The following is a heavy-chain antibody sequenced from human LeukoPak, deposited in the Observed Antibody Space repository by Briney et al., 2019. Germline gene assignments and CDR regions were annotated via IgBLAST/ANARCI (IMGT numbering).Heavy chain of an antibody. CDR3: ARALDSSGYYPPYYYYMDV. Sequence: GGSLRLSCAASGFTFSSYAMSWVRQAPGKGLEWVSAISGSGGSTYYADSVKGQFTISRDNSKNTLYLQMNSLRAEDTAVYYCARALDSSGYYPPYYYYMDVWGRGTTVTISS. D-gene: IGHD3-22*01. CDR1: GFTFSSYA. CDR2: ISGSGGST. J-gene: IGHJ6*03. V-gene: IGHV3-23*01.